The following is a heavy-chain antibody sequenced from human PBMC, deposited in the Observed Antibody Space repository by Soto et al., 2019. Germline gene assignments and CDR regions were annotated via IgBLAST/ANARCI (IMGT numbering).Heavy chain of an antibody. D-gene: IGHD4-17*01. CDR3: ARGGLDYGDYVPFDY. Sequence: SETLSLTCTVSGGSISSGGYYWSWIRQHPGKGLEWIGYIYYSGSTYYNPSLKSRVTISVDTSKNQFSLKLSSVTAADTAVYYCARGGLDYGDYVPFDYWGQGTLVTVSS. J-gene: IGHJ4*02. CDR2: IYYSGST. V-gene: IGHV4-31*03. CDR1: GGSISSGGYY.